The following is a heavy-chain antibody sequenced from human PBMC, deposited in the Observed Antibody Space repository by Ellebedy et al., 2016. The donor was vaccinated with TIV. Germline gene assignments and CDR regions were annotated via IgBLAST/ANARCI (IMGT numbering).Heavy chain of an antibody. CDR1: GFTFGSYT. Sequence: PGGSLRLSCVASGFTFGSYTMHWVRQAPGKGLEWVAVISYDGSDKYYADPVKGRFTISRDNSKNTLYMEMSSLRAEDTAVLYCARDEFPIRGVILYWGQGALVTVSS. V-gene: IGHV3-30-3*01. D-gene: IGHD3-10*01. J-gene: IGHJ4*02. CDR2: ISYDGSDK. CDR3: ARDEFPIRGVILY.